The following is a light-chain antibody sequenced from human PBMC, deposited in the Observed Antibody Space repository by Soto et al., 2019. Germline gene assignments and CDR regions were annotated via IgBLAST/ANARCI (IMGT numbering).Light chain of an antibody. J-gene: IGLJ1*01. V-gene: IGLV3-21*02. Sequence: SYELTQPPSGSVAPGQTARITCGGNNIGGKSLHWYQQKPCQAPVLVVCYDGGRPSGIPERFSGSNSGNTATLTISRVEAGDEADYYCQVWDNNYDHYVFGTGTKVTVL. CDR3: QVWDNNYDHYV. CDR1: NIGGKS. CDR2: YDG.